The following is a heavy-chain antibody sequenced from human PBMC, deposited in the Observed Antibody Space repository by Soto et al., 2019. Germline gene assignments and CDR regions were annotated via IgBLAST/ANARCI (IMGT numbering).Heavy chain of an antibody. V-gene: IGHV3-33*01. CDR1: GFTFSNYG. D-gene: IGHD2-21*01. Sequence: GGSLRLSCAASGFTFSNYGMHWVRQAPGKGLEWVAVIWYDGNNKYYADSVKGRLTISRDNSNNTLYVQMTSLRAEDTAVYYCARGLHSLXDYWGQGTMVTVSS. CDR2: IWYDGNNK. CDR3: ARGLHSLXDY. J-gene: IGHJ4*02.